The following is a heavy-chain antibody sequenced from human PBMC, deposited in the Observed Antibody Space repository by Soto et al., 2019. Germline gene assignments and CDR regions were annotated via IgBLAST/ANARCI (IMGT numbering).Heavy chain of an antibody. CDR3: ASPRYYYDSSGYLRPYYYYYGMDV. D-gene: IGHD3-22*01. V-gene: IGHV1-46*03. CDR1: GYTFTSYY. J-gene: IGHJ6*02. Sequence: GPSVKVSCKASGYTFTSYYMHWVRQAPGQGLEWMGIINPSGGSTSYAQKFQGRGTMTRDTSTSTVYMELSSLRSEDTAVYYCASPRYYYDSSGYLRPYYYYYGMDVWGQGTTVTVSS. CDR2: INPSGGST.